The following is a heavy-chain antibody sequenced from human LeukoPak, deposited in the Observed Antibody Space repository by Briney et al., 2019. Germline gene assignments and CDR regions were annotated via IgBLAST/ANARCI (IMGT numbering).Heavy chain of an antibody. V-gene: IGHV4-34*01. D-gene: IGHD2-21*02. CDR2: INHSGST. CDR3: ARRLCGGDCYSPISY. Sequence: SETLSLTCAVSGGSFSGYYWSWIRQPPGKGLEWIGEINHSGSTNYNPSLKSRVTISVDTSKNQFSLKLSSVTAADTAVYYCARRLCGGDCYSPISYWGQGTLVTVSS. J-gene: IGHJ4*02. CDR1: GGSFSGYY.